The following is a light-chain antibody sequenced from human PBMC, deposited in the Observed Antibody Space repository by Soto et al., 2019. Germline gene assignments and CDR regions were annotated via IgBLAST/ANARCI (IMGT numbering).Light chain of an antibody. V-gene: IGKV3-20*01. J-gene: IGKJ2*01. CDR3: QQYSNSPPMYT. Sequence: ESVLTQSPGTLSLSPGERATLSCRTSQSISSSYLAWYQQKPGQAPRLLIYGASTRATGIPDRFSGIGSGTEFTLTISRLEPEDFAVYYCQQYSNSPPMYTFGQGTKLEVK. CDR1: QSISSSY. CDR2: GAS.